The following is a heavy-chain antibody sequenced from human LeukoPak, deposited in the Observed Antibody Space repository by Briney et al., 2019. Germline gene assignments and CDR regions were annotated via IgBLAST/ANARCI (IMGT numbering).Heavy chain of an antibody. CDR2: ISAYNGNT. CDR3: ARESSGNRPYDY. CDR1: GYRFTSYG. Sequence: ASVKVSCKASGYRFTSYGLSWVRQGPGQGLEWMGWISAYNGNTNYAQKLQGRVTMTTDTSTSTAYMELRSLRSDDTAVYYCARESSGNRPYDYWGQGTLVTVSS. J-gene: IGHJ4*02. D-gene: IGHD6-19*01. V-gene: IGHV1-18*01.